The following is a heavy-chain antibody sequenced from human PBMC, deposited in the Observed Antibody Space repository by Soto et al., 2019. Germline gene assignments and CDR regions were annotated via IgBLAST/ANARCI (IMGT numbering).Heavy chain of an antibody. J-gene: IGHJ6*01. CDR1: SSTFSNYG. CDR3: AKGDMGGVVAATTSTGLDPLCQRNVLTVDYG. Sequence: SLTLACATSSSTFSNYGMHWVRQAPGEGLEWVAIIWHDGNNKYYADSVRGRFIISRDNSKNRLYLQMNSLRAEDTAVYYCAKGDMGGVVAATTSTGLDPLCQRNVLTVDYG. CDR2: IWHDGNNK. V-gene: IGHV3-33*06. D-gene: IGHD2-15*01.